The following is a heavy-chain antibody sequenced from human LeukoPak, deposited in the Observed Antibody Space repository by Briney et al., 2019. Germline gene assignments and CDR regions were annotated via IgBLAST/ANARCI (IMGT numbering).Heavy chain of an antibody. Sequence: GGSLRLSCTASGFTFSSSWMTWVRQAPGRGLEWVANINQDGSANYYVDSVKGRCTISRDNARNSLYLQMDSLRAEDTAVYYCARGGYYDSRGYLAAYWGQGTLVTVSS. J-gene: IGHJ4*02. CDR1: GFTFSSSW. V-gene: IGHV3-7*01. CDR3: ARGGYYDSRGYLAAY. D-gene: IGHD3-22*01. CDR2: INQDGSAN.